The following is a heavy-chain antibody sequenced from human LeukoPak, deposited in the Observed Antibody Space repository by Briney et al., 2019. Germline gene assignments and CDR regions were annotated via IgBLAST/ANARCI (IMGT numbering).Heavy chain of an antibody. CDR1: GGPIYSYY. V-gene: IGHV4-4*07. CDR3: TRMRFYDSTGYSPGHYMDV. J-gene: IGHJ6*03. CDR2: LYPGVST. Sequence: SETLSLTCTVSGGPIYSYYWSWIRQTAGKGLEWIGRLYPGVSTDFHPSLKSRVTMSVDSSKNQIALQLSAVTAADTAVYYCTRMRFYDSTGYSPGHYMDVWGKGTTVTVSS. D-gene: IGHD3-22*01.